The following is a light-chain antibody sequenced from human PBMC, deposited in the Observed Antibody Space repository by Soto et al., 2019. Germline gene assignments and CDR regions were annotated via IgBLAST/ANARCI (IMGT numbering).Light chain of an antibody. Sequence: DIQMTQSPSSLSASVGNRVTITCRASQSINSYLNWYQQKPGKAPNLLIYAASSLQSGVPSSFSGSGSGTAFPITINSLPPEDFAFYACQQTYRIPPTFGQGTRLDIK. V-gene: IGKV1-39*01. J-gene: IGKJ5*01. CDR3: QQTYRIPPT. CDR2: AAS. CDR1: QSINSY.